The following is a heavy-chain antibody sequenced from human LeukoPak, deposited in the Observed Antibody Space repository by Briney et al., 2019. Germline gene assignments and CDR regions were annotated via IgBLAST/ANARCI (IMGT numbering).Heavy chain of an antibody. Sequence: GESLKISCKTSGYGFTNCWIAWVRQLPGKGLEWMGIIYAGDSDTRYSPSFQGQVTISVDKSITTAYLQWRSLKASDSAMYYCAREGRGEGSYSYWGQGTLVTVS. CDR3: AREGRGEGSYSY. CDR2: IYAGDSDT. CDR1: GYGFTNCW. J-gene: IGHJ4*02. D-gene: IGHD1-26*01. V-gene: IGHV5-51*01.